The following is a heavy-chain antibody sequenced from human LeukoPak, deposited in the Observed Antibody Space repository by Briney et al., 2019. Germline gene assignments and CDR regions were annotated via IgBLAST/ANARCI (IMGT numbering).Heavy chain of an antibody. CDR1: GYTFTSYG. D-gene: IGHD6-13*01. CDR2: ISAYNGNT. Sequence: GASVKVSCRASGYTFTSYGITWVRQAPGQGLEWMGWISAYNGNTNYAQKLQGRVTMTTDTSTTTAYMELRSLRSDDTAVYYCXXDXXIAXXXXXHXFDYWGQGTLVTVSS. CDR3: XXDXXIAXXXXXHXFDY. V-gene: IGHV1-18*01. J-gene: IGHJ4*02.